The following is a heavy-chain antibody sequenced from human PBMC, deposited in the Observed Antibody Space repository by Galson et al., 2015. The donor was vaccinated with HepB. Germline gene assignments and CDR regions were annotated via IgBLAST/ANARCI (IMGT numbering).Heavy chain of an antibody. CDR2: IIPIFGTA. V-gene: IGHV1-69*13. CDR1: GGTFSSYA. J-gene: IGHJ6*03. D-gene: IGHD6-19*01. CDR3: AGPGVVAGRDPYYYYYYMDV. Sequence: SVKVSCKASGGTFSSYAISWVRQAPGQGLEWMGGIIPIFGTANYAQKFQGRVTITADESTSTAYMELSSLRSEDTTVYYCAGPGVVAGRDPYYYYYYMDVWGKGTTVTVSS.